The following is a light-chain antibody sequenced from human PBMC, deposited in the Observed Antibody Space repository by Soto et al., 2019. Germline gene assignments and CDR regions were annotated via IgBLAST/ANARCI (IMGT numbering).Light chain of an antibody. CDR2: AAS. CDR3: QQTYSALWT. Sequence: DIQMTQSPSSLSASVGDRVTISCRASQTITNYLNWYQQKPGKAPKLLIYAASSLHSGVPSRFSGSGSGTDFTLTISSLQPEDFAAYYCQQTYSALWTFGKGTKLEIK. CDR1: QTITNY. J-gene: IGKJ1*01. V-gene: IGKV1-39*01.